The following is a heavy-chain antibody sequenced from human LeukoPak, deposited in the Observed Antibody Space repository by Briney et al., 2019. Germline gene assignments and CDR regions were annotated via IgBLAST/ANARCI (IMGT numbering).Heavy chain of an antibody. CDR1: YW. J-gene: IGHJ4*02. V-gene: IGHV5-51*01. D-gene: IGHD3-10*01. CDR2: MYPGDSDT. Sequence: YWSWIRQPPGKGLEWMGIMYPGDSDTRYSPSFQGQITISADKSISTTYLQWSSLKASDTAIYYCAASTYGSGSYVAFDSWGQGTLVSVSS. CDR3: AASTYGSGSYVAFDS.